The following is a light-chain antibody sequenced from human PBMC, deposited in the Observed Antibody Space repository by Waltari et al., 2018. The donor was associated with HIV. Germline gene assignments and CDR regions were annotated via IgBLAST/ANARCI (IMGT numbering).Light chain of an antibody. J-gene: IGLJ2*01. CDR2: NDN. V-gene: IGLV1-40*01. CDR1: SSNIGTHA. CDR3: QSYDSSLSGSV. Sequence: QSVLTQPPSVSGAPGQRVTLPCTGSSSNIGTHAVPWYQPVPGRAPTLLIYNDNIRPSGCPDRSSGSKSGTSASLAITGLQAEDETDYYCQSYDSSLSGSVFGGGTKLTVL.